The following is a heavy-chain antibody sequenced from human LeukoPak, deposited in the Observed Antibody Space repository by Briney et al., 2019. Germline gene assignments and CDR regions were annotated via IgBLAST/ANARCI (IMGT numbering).Heavy chain of an antibody. D-gene: IGHD2-21*02. CDR2: IYPGDSDT. CDR3: ARHGPYCGGDCYPADQFDY. Sequence: GESLRISCKGSGYSFASYWIGWVRQMPGKGLEWMGIIYPGDSDTRYSPSFQGQVTISADKSISTAYLQWSSLKASDTAMYYCARHGPYCGGDCYPADQFDYWGQGTLVTVSS. J-gene: IGHJ4*02. CDR1: GYSFASYW. V-gene: IGHV5-51*01.